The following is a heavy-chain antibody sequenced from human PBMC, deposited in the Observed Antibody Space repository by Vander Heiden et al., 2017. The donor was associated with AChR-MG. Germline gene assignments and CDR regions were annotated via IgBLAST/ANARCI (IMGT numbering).Heavy chain of an antibody. Sequence: EVQMLVSGGGMIQPGGSVGLSCAVSGFTFRSFAMSWVRQAPGRGPEWVSAISSGGGRTYYADSVKGRFTISRDNSNNTLYVQMNNLRAEDTAVYYCVKVQPSTVVTPIWGQGTMVIVSS. J-gene: IGHJ3*01. CDR3: VKVQPSTVVTPI. CDR1: GFTFRSFA. D-gene: IGHD2-21*02. V-gene: IGHV3-23*01. CDR2: ISSGGGRT.